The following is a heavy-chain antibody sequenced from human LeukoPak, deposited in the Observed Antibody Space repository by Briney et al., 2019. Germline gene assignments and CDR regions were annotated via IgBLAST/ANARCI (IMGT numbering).Heavy chain of an antibody. CDR2: ISYDGSNK. CDR1: GFTFSSYG. CDR3: AKDRSGSSPLYYFDY. V-gene: IGHV3-30*18. Sequence: GGSLRLSCAASGFTFSSYGMHWVRQAPGKGLEWVAVISYDGSNKYYADSVKGRFTISRDNSKNTLYLQMNSLRAEDTAVYYCAKDRSGSSPLYYFDYWGQGTLVTVSS. D-gene: IGHD1-26*01. J-gene: IGHJ4*02.